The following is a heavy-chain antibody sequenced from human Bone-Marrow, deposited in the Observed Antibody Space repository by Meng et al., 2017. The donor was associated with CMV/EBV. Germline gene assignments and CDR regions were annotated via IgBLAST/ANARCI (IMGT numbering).Heavy chain of an antibody. CDR1: GFTFSSYS. D-gene: IGHD6-13*01. J-gene: IGHJ4*02. V-gene: IGHV3-48*04. Sequence: GGSLRLSCAASGFTFSSYSMNWVRQAPGKGLEWVSYISSSSSTIYYADSVKGRFTISRDNAKNSLYLQMNSLRAEDTAVYYCARRAHIGSSWYVDAGGYFDYWGQGTLVTVSS. CDR2: ISSSSSTI. CDR3: ARRAHIGSSWYVDAGGYFDY.